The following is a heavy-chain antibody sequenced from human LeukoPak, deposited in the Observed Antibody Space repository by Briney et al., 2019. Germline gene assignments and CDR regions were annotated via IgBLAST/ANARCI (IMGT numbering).Heavy chain of an antibody. D-gene: IGHD3-10*01. CDR3: ARVGSYGSGSYYNHPRGWFDP. V-gene: IGHV1-18*01. CDR2: ISAYNGNT. J-gene: IGHJ5*02. Sequence: ASVKVSCKASGYTFTSYGISWVRQAPGQGLEWMGWISAYNGNTNYAQKLQGRVTMTTDTSTSTAYMELRSLRSDDTAVYYCARVGSYGSGSYYNHPRGWFDPWGQGTLVTVSS. CDR1: GYTFTSYG.